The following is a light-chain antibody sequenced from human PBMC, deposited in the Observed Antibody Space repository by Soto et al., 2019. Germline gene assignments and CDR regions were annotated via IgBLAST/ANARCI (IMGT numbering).Light chain of an antibody. Sequence: EIGLTQSPGTLSLSPGEGATLSCRASQSVGNSYVAWYQQKPGQAPRLLIAGTSSRAPGVPDRFSGSGSGTDFSLTISRLEPEDSAVYYCQQWRSSPLTFGAGTKMEI. CDR1: QSVGNSY. J-gene: IGKJ4*01. V-gene: IGKV3-20*01. CDR2: GTS. CDR3: QQWRSSPLT.